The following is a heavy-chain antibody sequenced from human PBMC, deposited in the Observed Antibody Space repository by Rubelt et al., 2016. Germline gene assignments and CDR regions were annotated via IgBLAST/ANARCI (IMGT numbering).Heavy chain of an antibody. D-gene: IGHD5-24*01. J-gene: IGHJ2*01. Sequence: GYADSVKGRFTISRDNAKNFLYLQMNSLRIEDTALYYCARDGDGYNPIYWYFDLWGRGTLVTVSS. CDR3: ARDGDGYNPIYWYFDL. V-gene: IGHV3-9*01.